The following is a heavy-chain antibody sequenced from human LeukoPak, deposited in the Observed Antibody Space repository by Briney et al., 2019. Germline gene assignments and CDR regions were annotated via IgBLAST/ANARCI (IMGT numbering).Heavy chain of an antibody. CDR3: ARRPSNYYCMDV. Sequence: ASVKVSCKAFGYTFTDHYVHWVRQAPGQGLEWMGWINPKSGDTKYVQKLQGRLTMARDTSITTAYMELSMLRSDDTAVYYCARRPSNYYCMDVWGKGTTVTVSS. CDR2: INPKSGDT. V-gene: IGHV1-2*02. CDR1: GYTFTDHY. J-gene: IGHJ6*03.